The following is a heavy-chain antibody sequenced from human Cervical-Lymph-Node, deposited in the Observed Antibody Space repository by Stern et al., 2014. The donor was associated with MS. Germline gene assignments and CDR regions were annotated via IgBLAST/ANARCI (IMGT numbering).Heavy chain of an antibody. CDR3: ARDDYGHMDV. J-gene: IGHJ6*02. D-gene: IGHD4-17*01. V-gene: IGHV3-43*01. Sequence: VQLVQSGGGVVQPGGSLRLSCAASGFVFHRRTMHWVRQAPGKGLGWISLIYWDGSTSFYTDSVKSRFTISRDNSRESLFLQLSSLRTEDTALYFCARDDYGHMDVWGQGTTVIVSS. CDR1: GFVFHRRT. CDR2: IYWDGSTS.